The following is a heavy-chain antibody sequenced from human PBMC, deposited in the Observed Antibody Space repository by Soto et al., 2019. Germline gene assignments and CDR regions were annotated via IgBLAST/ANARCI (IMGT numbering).Heavy chain of an antibody. V-gene: IGHV3-74*02. CDR2: INSDGSVT. Sequence: EVQLVESGGGLVQPGGSLRLSCAASGFTFTNYWMYWVRQAPGKGLEWVSRINSDGSVTSHADSVRGRLTISRDNVKNTLYLHMDSLRAEDTAVYFCARGDCVGGTCYSLAGSFFYYMDVGGKWTTVTVFS. J-gene: IGHJ6*03. CDR1: GFTFTNYW. D-gene: IGHD2-15*01. CDR3: ARGDCVGGTCYSLAGSFFYYMDV.